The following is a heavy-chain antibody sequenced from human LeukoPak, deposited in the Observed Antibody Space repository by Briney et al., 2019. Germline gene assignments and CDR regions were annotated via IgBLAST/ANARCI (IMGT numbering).Heavy chain of an antibody. CDR1: GFTFSTYS. D-gene: IGHD3-10*01. CDR2: ISSSSSCI. Sequence: GGSLRLSCAASGFTFSTYSMNWVRQAPGKGLEWVSSISSSSSCIYYGRFTISRDNAKNSLYLQMNSLRAEDTAVYYCARVFGSGSSGMDVWGQGTTVTVSS. J-gene: IGHJ6*02. V-gene: IGHV3-21*01. CDR3: ARVFGSGSSGMDV.